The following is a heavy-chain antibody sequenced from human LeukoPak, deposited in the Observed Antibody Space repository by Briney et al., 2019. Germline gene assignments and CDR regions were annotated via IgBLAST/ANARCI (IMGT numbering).Heavy chain of an antibody. J-gene: IGHJ4*02. CDR2: IYSGGST. V-gene: IGHV3-66*01. CDR1: EFSVGSNY. D-gene: IGHD1-26*01. CDR3: AKDRRADPDLQPLDY. Sequence: GGSLRLSRAASEFSVGSNYMTWVRQAPGKGLEWVSLIYSGGSTYYADSVKGRFTISRDNSKNTLYLQMNSLRAEDTAVYYCAKDRRADPDLQPLDYWGQGTLVTVSS.